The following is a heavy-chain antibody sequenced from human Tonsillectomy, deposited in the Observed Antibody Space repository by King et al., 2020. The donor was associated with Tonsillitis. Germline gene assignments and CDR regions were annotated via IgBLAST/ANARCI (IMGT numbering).Heavy chain of an antibody. Sequence: VQLVESGGGLVQPGGSLRLSCAASGFTFSSYSMNWVRQTPGKGLEWVAHISTSSSTMYYADSVKGRFTISRDNAKNLLYLQMNSLRDEDTAVYYCARDRWGWLRGGDCWGQGTLVTVSS. D-gene: IGHD5-24*01. CDR3: ARDRWGWLRGGDC. J-gene: IGHJ4*02. CDR1: GFTFSSYS. CDR2: ISTSSSTM. V-gene: IGHV3-48*02.